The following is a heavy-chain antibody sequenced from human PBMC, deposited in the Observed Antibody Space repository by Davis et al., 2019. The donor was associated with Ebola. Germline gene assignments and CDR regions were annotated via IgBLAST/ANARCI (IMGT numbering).Heavy chain of an antibody. J-gene: IGHJ4*02. V-gene: IGHV4-59*08. D-gene: IGHD6-6*01. CDR2: IYYNGNT. Sequence: SETLSLTCTVSGGSISSHYWSWIRLPPGKGLEWIGYIYYNGNTYYNPSLQSRVTISKDTSKSEFSLKLRSVTAADTAVYYCARQRGAARPGGFDYWGQGTLVTVSS. CDR1: GGSISSHY. CDR3: ARQRGAARPGGFDY.